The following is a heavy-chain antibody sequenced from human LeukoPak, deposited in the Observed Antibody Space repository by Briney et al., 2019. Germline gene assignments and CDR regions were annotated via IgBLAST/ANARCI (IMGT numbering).Heavy chain of an antibody. CDR2: ISGSGGST. CDR1: GFTHSSYA. Sequence: GGSLRLSCAASGFTHSSYAMSWVRQAPGKGLEWVSAISGSGGSTYYADSVKGRLTISRDNSKNTLYLQMNNLRAEYTAVYYCAKAGDYDILTGYPHWGQGTLVTVSS. J-gene: IGHJ4*02. V-gene: IGHV3-23*01. D-gene: IGHD3-9*01. CDR3: AKAGDYDILTGYPH.